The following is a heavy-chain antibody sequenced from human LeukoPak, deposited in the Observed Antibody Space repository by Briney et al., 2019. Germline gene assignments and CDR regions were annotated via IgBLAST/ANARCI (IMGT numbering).Heavy chain of an antibody. D-gene: IGHD3-10*01. Sequence: GGSLRLSCAASGFTFSSYWMHWVRQAPGKGLVWVSYINIDERITGYADSVKGRFTISRDNAKNTLYLQMNSLRAEDTAIYYCFREGGDWGQGTLVTVSS. V-gene: IGHV3-74*01. CDR2: INIDERIT. CDR3: FREGGD. J-gene: IGHJ4*02. CDR1: GFTFSSYW.